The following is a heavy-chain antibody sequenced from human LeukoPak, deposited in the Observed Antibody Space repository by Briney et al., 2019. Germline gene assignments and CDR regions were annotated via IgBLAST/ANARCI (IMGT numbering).Heavy chain of an antibody. J-gene: IGHJ5*02. CDR1: GGSISSGGYS. Sequence: SETLSLTCAVSGGSISSGGYSWSWIRQPPGTGLEWIGYIYHSGSTNYNPSLKSRVTISVDTSKNQFSLKLSSVTAADTAVYYCARGRIVVVVAATWFDPWGQGTLVTVSS. D-gene: IGHD2-15*01. CDR2: IYHSGST. V-gene: IGHV4-30-2*01. CDR3: ARGRIVVVVAATWFDP.